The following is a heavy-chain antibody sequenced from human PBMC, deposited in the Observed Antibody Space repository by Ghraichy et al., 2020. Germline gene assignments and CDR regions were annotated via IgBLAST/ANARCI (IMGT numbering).Heavy chain of an antibody. CDR3: AREDIVVVPAAVYYYYGMDV. CDR1: GFTFSSYG. Sequence: GGSLRLSCAASGFTFSSYGMHWVRQAPGKGLEWVAVIWYDGSNKYYADSVKGRFTISRDNSKNTLYLQMNSLRAEDTAVYYCAREDIVVVPAAVYYYYGMDVWGQGTTVTVCS. V-gene: IGHV3-33*01. J-gene: IGHJ6*02. D-gene: IGHD2-2*01. CDR2: IWYDGSNK.